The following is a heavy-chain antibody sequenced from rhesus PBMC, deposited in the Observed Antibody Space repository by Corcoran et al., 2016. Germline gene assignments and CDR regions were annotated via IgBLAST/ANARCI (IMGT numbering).Heavy chain of an antibody. CDR2: IDSSGST. CDR1: GGPISRSY. V-gene: IGHV4S11*01. D-gene: IGHD4-23*01. J-gene: IGHJ6*01. CDR3: ARQGHYTVTGYGLDS. Sequence: QVQLQESGPGLVKPSETLSLTCAVSGGPISRSYWSWIRQAPGQGLEWIGRIDSSGSTYYTPSLKSRVTLSVDTSKTQFSLKLSSVTAADTAVYYCARQGHYTVTGYGLDSWGQGVVVTVSS.